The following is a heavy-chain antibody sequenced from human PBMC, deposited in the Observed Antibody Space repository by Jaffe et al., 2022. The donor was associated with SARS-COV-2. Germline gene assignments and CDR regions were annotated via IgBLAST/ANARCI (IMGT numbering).Heavy chain of an antibody. J-gene: IGHJ3*02. CDR1: GFTFSSYW. Sequence: EVQLVESGGGLVQPGGSLRLSCAASGFTFSSYWMSWVRQAPGKGLEWVANIKQDGSEKYYVDSVKGRFTISRDNAKNSLYLQMNSLRAEDTAVYYCARDWHEVDIVVVVDRGDAFDIWGQGTMVTVSS. D-gene: IGHD2-15*01. CDR2: IKQDGSEK. V-gene: IGHV3-7*01. CDR3: ARDWHEVDIVVVVDRGDAFDI.